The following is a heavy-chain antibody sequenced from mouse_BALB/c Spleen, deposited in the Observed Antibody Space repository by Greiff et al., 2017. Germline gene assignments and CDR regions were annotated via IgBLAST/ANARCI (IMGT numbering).Heavy chain of an antibody. Sequence: QVQLQQSGAELVRPGVSVKISCKGSGYTFTDYAMHWVKQSHAKSLEWIGVISTYYGDASYNQKFKGKATMTVDKSSSTAYMELARLTSEDSAIYYCARRDYYGSFDYWGQGTTLTVSS. CDR2: ISTYYGDA. J-gene: IGHJ2*01. CDR3: ARRDYYGSFDY. V-gene: IGHV1S137*01. CDR1: GYTFTDYA. D-gene: IGHD1-1*01.